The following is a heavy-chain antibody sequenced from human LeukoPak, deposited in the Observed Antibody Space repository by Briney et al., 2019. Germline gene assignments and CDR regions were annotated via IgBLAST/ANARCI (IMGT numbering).Heavy chain of an antibody. CDR2: TSYHGSNR. Sequence: PGGSLRLSCAASGFTFNLYGMHWVRQAPGKGLEWVTITSYHGSNRYYADSVRGRFTISRDNSKNILYLQMNSLRAEDTAVYYCAKDRIKWEVPTPPRWFDAFDMWGQGTMVTVSS. D-gene: IGHD1-26*01. CDR1: GFTFNLYG. V-gene: IGHV3-30*18. J-gene: IGHJ3*02. CDR3: AKDRIKWEVPTPPRWFDAFDM.